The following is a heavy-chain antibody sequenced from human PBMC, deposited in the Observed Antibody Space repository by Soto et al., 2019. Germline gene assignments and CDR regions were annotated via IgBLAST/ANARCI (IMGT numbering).Heavy chain of an antibody. CDR2: MNPNSGNT. D-gene: IGHD6-13*01. V-gene: IGHV1-8*01. CDR3: AKRDSSSWSYSNWFDP. Sequence: ASVKVSCKASGYTFTSYDINWVRQATGQGLEWMGWMNPNSGNTGYAQKFLGRVTMTRNTSISTAYMELSSLRSEDTAVYYCAKRDSSSWSYSNWFDPWGQGALVTVSS. J-gene: IGHJ5*02. CDR1: GYTFTSYD.